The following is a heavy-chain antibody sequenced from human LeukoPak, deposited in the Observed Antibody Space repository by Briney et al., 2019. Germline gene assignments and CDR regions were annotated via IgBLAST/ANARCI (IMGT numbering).Heavy chain of an antibody. CDR1: GFTFSNYG. D-gene: IGHD6-19*01. V-gene: IGHV3-30*03. CDR2: ISYDGSNK. CDR3: ARGRVGQWLVDAFDI. J-gene: IGHJ3*02. Sequence: GGSLRLSCVASGFTFSNYGMHWVRQAPGKGLEWVAVISYDGSNKYYADSVKGRFTISRDNAKNSLYLQMNSLRAEDTAVYYCARGRVGQWLVDAFDIWGQGTMVTVSS.